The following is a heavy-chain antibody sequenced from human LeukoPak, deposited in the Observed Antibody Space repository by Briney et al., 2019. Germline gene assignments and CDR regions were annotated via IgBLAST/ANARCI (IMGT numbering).Heavy chain of an antibody. CDR1: GFTFSSYG. CDR3: ARDPDYYYDSSGYPY. J-gene: IGHJ4*02. V-gene: IGHV3-30*03. D-gene: IGHD3-22*01. Sequence: PGRSLRLSCAASGFTFSSYGMHWVRQAPGKGLEWVAVISYDGSNKYYADSVKGRFTTSRDNSKNTLYLQMNSLRAEDTAVYYCARDPDYYYDSSGYPYWGQGTLVTVSS. CDR2: ISYDGSNK.